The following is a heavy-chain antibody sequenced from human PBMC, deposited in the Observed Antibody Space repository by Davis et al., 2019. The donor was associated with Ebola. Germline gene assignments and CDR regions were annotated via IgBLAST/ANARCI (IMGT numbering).Heavy chain of an antibody. D-gene: IGHD3-22*01. CDR3: ARHRDNYYDSSGTKGWFDS. J-gene: IGHJ5*01. Sequence: PSETLSLTCTVSGGSVISPSYYWGWIRQPPGKGLEWIGSIYYTGSTYYNPSLKSRVTTSIDTSKNLCSLKLSSVTAADTAVYYCARHRDNYYDSSGTKGWFDSWGQGTLVTVSS. CDR2: IYYTGST. CDR1: GGSVISPSYY. V-gene: IGHV4-39*01.